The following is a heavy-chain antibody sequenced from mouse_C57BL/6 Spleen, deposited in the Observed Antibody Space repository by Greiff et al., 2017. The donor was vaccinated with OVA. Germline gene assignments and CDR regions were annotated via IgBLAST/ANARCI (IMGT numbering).Heavy chain of an antibody. CDR3: TRGTTGRYCDV. CDR2: IYPETGGT. CDR1: GYTFTDYE. D-gene: IGHD2-12*01. Sequence: QVQLQQSGAELVRPGASVTLSCKASGYTFTDYEMHWVKQTPVHGLEWIGAIYPETGGTDYNQKFKGKAILTADKSSSTAYMELRSLTSEDSAVYYWTRGTTGRYCDVWGTGTTVTVSS. J-gene: IGHJ1*03. V-gene: IGHV1-15*01.